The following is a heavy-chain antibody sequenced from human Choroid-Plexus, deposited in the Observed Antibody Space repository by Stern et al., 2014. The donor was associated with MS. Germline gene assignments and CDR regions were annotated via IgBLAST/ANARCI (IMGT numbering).Heavy chain of an antibody. CDR1: GYIFTGYY. Sequence: VQLGESGAEVKKPGASGKVSCKTSGYIFTGYYIHWVRQAPGQGIEWMAWLNPNTGGQQYAQKFQGRVTMSRDTSISTAYVDLSSLTSDDTAVYYCARDQRGITIFGVVTDYYYLGMDVWGQGTTVTVSS. CDR2: LNPNTGGQ. V-gene: IGHV1-2*02. CDR3: ARDQRGITIFGVVTDYYYLGMDV. J-gene: IGHJ6*02. D-gene: IGHD3-3*01.